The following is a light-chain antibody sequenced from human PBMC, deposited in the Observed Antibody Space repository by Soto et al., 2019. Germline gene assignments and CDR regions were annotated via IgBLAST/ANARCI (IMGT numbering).Light chain of an antibody. CDR3: QQQGT. V-gene: IGKV3-20*01. CDR2: ASS. J-gene: IGKJ2*01. Sequence: EIVLTHSPGTLSLSPGERATLSCRASRSLSSSYVVWYQQKPGQAPRLLIYASSRMATGIPDRFSGSGSATEYTRTVSRLEPEDFAVYYCQQQGTFGQGTKLEIK. CDR1: RSLSSSY.